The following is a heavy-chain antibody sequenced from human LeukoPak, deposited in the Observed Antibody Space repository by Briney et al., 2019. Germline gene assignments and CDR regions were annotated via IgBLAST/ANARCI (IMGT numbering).Heavy chain of an antibody. V-gene: IGHV3-30*18. CDR2: ISYDGSNK. CDR3: AKDLGQWVVTSWFDP. Sequence: GGSLRLSCAASGFTFSSYGMHWVRQAPGKGLEWVAVISYDGSNKFYADSVKGRLTISRDNSKNTLYLQMNSLRAEDTAVYYCAKDLGQWVVTSWFDPWGQGTLVIVSS. D-gene: IGHD3-22*01. CDR1: GFTFSSYG. J-gene: IGHJ5*02.